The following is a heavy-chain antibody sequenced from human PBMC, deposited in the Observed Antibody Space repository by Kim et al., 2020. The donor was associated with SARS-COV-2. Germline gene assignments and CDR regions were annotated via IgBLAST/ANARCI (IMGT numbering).Heavy chain of an antibody. Sequence: GGSLRLSCAASGFTFSSYGMHWVRQAPGKGLEWVAVIWYDGSNKYYADSVKGRFTISRDNSKNTLYLQMNSLRAEDTAVYYCARDGIAAAGFDYWGQGTLVTVSS. CDR3: ARDGIAAAGFDY. V-gene: IGHV3-33*01. CDR1: GFTFSSYG. CDR2: IWYDGSNK. J-gene: IGHJ4*02. D-gene: IGHD6-13*01.